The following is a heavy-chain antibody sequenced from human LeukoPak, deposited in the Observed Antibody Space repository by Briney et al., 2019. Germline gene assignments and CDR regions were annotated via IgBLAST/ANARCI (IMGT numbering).Heavy chain of an antibody. Sequence: ASVKVSCKPSGYPFSASGVTWIRQAPGQGLEWMGWIDPNDGDTTYAQTFQGRVIMTSDAFTRTVYMELRSLRSDDTAVYYCARGGGDNNPLDFWGQGTLVTVSS. V-gene: IGHV1-18*04. CDR2: IDPNDGDT. D-gene: IGHD2-21*02. CDR3: ARGGGDNNPLDF. CDR1: GYPFSASG. J-gene: IGHJ4*02.